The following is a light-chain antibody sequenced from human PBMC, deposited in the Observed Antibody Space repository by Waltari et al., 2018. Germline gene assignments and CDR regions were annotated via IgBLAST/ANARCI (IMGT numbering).Light chain of an antibody. Sequence: AIRVTQSPSSLSASTEDRVTITCRASQGISGYLAWYQQKPGKAPKLLIYAASTLQSGVPSRFSGSGSGTDFTLTLRRLQSEDFATYYCKKYYSYQYTFGQGTKLEI. CDR2: AAS. CDR1: QGISGY. V-gene: IGKV1-8*01. CDR3: KKYYSYQYT. J-gene: IGKJ2*01.